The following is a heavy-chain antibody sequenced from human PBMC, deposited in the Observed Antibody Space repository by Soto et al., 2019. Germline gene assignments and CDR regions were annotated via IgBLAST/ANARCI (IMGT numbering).Heavy chain of an antibody. CDR3: ARAIAVATNDAFDI. D-gene: IGHD6-19*01. CDR2: INAGNGNT. V-gene: IGHV1-3*01. CDR1: GYTFTSYA. Sequence: ASVKVYCKASGYTFTSYAMHWVRQAPGQRLEWMGWINAGNGNTKYSQKFQGRVTITRDTSASTAYMELSSLRSEDTAVYYCARAIAVATNDAFDIWGQGTMVTVSS. J-gene: IGHJ3*02.